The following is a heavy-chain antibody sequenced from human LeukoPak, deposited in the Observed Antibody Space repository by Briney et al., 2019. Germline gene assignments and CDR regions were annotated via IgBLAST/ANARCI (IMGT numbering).Heavy chain of an antibody. V-gene: IGHV3-66*01. CDR1: GFTVSSDY. Sequence: GGSLRLSCAASGFTVSSDYMTWVRQAPGKGLEWVSVIYNGGSTYYADSVKGRFTVSSDNSKSTLYLQMNFLRAEDTAVYYCARDGENWGQGTLVTVSS. CDR3: ARDGEN. CDR2: IYNGGST. D-gene: IGHD3-10*01. J-gene: IGHJ4*02.